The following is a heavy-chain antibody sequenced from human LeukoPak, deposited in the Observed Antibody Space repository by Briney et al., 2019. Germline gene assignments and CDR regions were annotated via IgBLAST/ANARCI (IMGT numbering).Heavy chain of an antibody. CDR3: ARPHYDILTGYLD. Sequence: GGSLRLSCAASGFTFSDYYMSWIRQAPGKGLEWISYISGGGRTIYYADSVKGRFTMSRDNANNSLYLEMNRLSAEDTAVYYCARPHYDILTGYLDWGQGTLVTVSS. J-gene: IGHJ4*02. V-gene: IGHV3-11*01. CDR1: GFTFSDYY. D-gene: IGHD3-9*01. CDR2: ISGGGRTI.